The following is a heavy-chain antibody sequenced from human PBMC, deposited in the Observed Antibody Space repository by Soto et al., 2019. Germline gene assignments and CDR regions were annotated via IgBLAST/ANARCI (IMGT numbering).Heavy chain of an antibody. CDR3: ARLEGLATISYYFDY. J-gene: IGHJ4*02. CDR1: DDSINSDKYY. V-gene: IGHV4-39*01. CDR2: IHYRGNA. Sequence: SETLSLTCSVSDDSINSDKYYWGWIRQPPGEGLEWIGSIHYRGNAYYNPSLQTRVTISLDKSKSQFSLKLNSVTAADSAVYFCARLEGLATISYYFDYWGQGALVTVSS. D-gene: IGHD3-9*01.